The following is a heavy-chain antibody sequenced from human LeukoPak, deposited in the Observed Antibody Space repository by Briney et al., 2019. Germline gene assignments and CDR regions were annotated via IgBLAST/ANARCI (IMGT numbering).Heavy chain of an antibody. CDR2: ISSSGSTI. Sequence: GGSLRLSCAASGFTFSSYEMNCVRQAPGKGLEWVSYISSSGSTIYYADSVKGRFTISRDNAKNSLYLQMNSLRAEDTAVYYCAGDGAPYYDFWSGYYKRTTDDAFDIWGQGTMVTVSS. V-gene: IGHV3-48*03. CDR3: AGDGAPYYDFWSGYYKRTTDDAFDI. J-gene: IGHJ3*02. D-gene: IGHD3-3*01. CDR1: GFTFSSYE.